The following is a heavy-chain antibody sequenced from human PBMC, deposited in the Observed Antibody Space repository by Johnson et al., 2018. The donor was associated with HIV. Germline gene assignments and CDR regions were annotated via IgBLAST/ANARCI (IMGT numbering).Heavy chain of an antibody. V-gene: IGHV3-66*01. CDR1: GFSVSRNH. D-gene: IGHD6-19*01. J-gene: IGHJ3*02. Sequence: VQLVESGGGLVQPGGSLRLSCGASGFSVSRNHMNWVRQVPGKGLEWVSVIYSSGSTYYADSVKGRFTFSRDNSKNTVYLQMNSLRTEDSALYYCAKDFGSGWADAFDIWGQGTGVTISS. CDR2: IYSSGST. CDR3: AKDFGSGWADAFDI.